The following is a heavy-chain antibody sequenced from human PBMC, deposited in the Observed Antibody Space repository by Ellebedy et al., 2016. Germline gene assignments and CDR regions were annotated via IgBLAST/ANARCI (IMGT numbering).Heavy chain of an antibody. CDR2: IYPGDSDT. CDR3: ASFDYDTTDFDF. Sequence: GESLKISXKASGYSLTSYWIGWVRQMPGKGLEWMGIIYPGDSDTRYSPSFQGQVTISADKSINTAYLQWSSLKASDTAMYYCASFDYDTTDFDFWGQGTLVTVSS. J-gene: IGHJ4*02. D-gene: IGHD3-9*01. CDR1: GYSLTSYW. V-gene: IGHV5-51*01.